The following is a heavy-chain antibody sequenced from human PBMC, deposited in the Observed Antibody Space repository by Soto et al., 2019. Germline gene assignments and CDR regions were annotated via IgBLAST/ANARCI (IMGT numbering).Heavy chain of an antibody. D-gene: IGHD6-6*01. Sequence: SETLSLTCAVYGGSFSGYYWSWIRQPPGKGLEWIGEINHSGSTNYNPSLKSRVTISVDTSKNQFSLKLSSVTAADTAVYYCARVLYSSSSYAFDIWGQGTMVTVSS. V-gene: IGHV4-34*01. CDR3: ARVLYSSSSYAFDI. CDR1: GGSFSGYY. J-gene: IGHJ3*02. CDR2: INHSGST.